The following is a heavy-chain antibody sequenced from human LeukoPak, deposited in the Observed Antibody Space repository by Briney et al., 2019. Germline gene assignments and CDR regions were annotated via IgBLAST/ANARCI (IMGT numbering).Heavy chain of an antibody. CDR2: IKQDGSEK. Sequence: PGGSLRLSCAASGFTFSSYWMSWVRQAPGKGLEWVANIKQDGSEKYYVDSVKGRFTISRDNAKNSLYLQMNSLRAEDTAVYYCARTKDSSGYSYYYYYYMDVWGKGTTVTISS. CDR1: GFTFSSYW. V-gene: IGHV3-7*01. D-gene: IGHD3-22*01. CDR3: ARTKDSSGYSYYYYYYMDV. J-gene: IGHJ6*03.